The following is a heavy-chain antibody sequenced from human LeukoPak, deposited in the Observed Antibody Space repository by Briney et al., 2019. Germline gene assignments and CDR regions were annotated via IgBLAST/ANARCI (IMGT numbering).Heavy chain of an antibody. Sequence: ASVKVSCKASGYTFDNYDINWVRQAPGQGLEWMGWMNPNSGNTGYAQKFQGRFTLTRETFISTAYMELSSLRSDDTAVYYCVRAMAPLDTFNYQYAMDVWGQGTMVTVSS. D-gene: IGHD5-24*01. CDR1: GYTFDNYD. V-gene: IGHV1-8*01. J-gene: IGHJ6*02. CDR2: MNPNSGNT. CDR3: VRAMAPLDTFNYQYAMDV.